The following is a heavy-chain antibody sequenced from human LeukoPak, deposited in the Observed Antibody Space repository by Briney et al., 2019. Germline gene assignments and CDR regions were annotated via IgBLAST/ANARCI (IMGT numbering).Heavy chain of an antibody. D-gene: IGHD6-13*01. Sequence: PGGSLRLSCAASGFTFSSYAMHWVRQAPGKGLEWVAVISYDGSNKYYADSVRGQFTISRDNSKNTLYLQMNSLRAEDTAVYYCARDMGYSSSWYLGYWGQGTLVTVSS. V-gene: IGHV3-30-3*01. CDR3: ARDMGYSSSWYLGY. CDR2: ISYDGSNK. CDR1: GFTFSSYA. J-gene: IGHJ4*02.